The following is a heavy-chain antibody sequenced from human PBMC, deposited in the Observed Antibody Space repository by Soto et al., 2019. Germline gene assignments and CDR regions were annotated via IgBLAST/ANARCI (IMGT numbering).Heavy chain of an antibody. D-gene: IGHD5-12*01. CDR1: GGTFSSYA. V-gene: IGHV1-69*13. CDR3: ARLSRDGYKGSFGY. CDR2: IIPIFGTA. J-gene: IGHJ4*02. Sequence: SVKVSCKASGGTFSSYAISRVRQAPGQGLEWMGGIIPIFGTANYAQKFQGRVTITADESTSTAYMELSSLRSEDTAVYYCARLSRDGYKGSFGYWGQGTLVTVSS.